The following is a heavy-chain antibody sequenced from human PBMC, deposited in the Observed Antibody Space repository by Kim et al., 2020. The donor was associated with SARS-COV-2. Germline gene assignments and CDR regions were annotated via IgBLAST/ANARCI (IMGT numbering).Heavy chain of an antibody. J-gene: IGHJ4*02. D-gene: IGHD6-13*01. CDR3: ARGAAADEGYDY. Sequence: YDADSMKGRFTISRDNARNSLYLQMNSLRADDTAVYYCARGAAADEGYDYWGQGTLVTVSS. V-gene: IGHV3-21*01.